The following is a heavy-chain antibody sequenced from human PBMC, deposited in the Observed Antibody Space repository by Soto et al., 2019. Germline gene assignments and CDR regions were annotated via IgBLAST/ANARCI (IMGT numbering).Heavy chain of an antibody. V-gene: IGHV5-51*01. D-gene: IGHD6-6*01. Sequence: HGESLKISCKGSGYSFSSYWIGWVRQMPGKGLEWMGIIHPGDSDSRYSPSFQGQVTISADKSISTAYLQWSSLKASDTAMYYCARPVRPHYYYYGMDVWGQGTTVTVSS. CDR2: IHPGDSDS. CDR3: ARPVRPHYYYYGMDV. J-gene: IGHJ6*02. CDR1: GYSFSSYW.